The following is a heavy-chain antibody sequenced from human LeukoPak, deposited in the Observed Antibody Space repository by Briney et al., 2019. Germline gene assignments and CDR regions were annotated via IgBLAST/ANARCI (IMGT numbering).Heavy chain of an antibody. J-gene: IGHJ3*02. Sequence: SETLSLTCTVSGGSISSGGYYWSWIRQHPGKGLEWIVYIYYSGSTYYNPSLKSRVTISVDTSKNQFSLKLSSVTAADTAVYYCASRVVTAIRPGAFDIWGQGTMVTVSS. CDR1: GGSISSGGYY. CDR2: IYYSGST. CDR3: ASRVVTAIRPGAFDI. D-gene: IGHD2-21*02. V-gene: IGHV4-31*03.